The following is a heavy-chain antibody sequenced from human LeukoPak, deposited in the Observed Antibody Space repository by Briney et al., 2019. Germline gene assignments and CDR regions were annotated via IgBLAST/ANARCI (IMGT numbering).Heavy chain of an antibody. Sequence: GGSLRLSCAASGFTFSSYSMNWVRQAPGKGLEWVSSISSSSSYIYYADSVKGRFTISRDNAKNSLYLQMNSLRAEDTAVYYCARESLTMLDAFDIWGQGTMVTVSS. V-gene: IGHV3-21*01. CDR3: ARESLTMLDAFDI. J-gene: IGHJ3*02. CDR2: ISSSSSYI. CDR1: GFTFSSYS. D-gene: IGHD3-10*01.